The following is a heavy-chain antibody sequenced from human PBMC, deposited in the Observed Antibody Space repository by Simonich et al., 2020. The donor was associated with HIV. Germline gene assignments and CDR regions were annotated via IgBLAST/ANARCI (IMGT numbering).Heavy chain of an antibody. CDR2: SNPSGGST. D-gene: IGHD6-13*01. CDR1: GYTFTSYY. J-gene: IGHJ4*02. V-gene: IGHV1-46*01. CDR3: ARDLITAAGSGPFDY. Sequence: QVQLVQSGAEVKKPGASVKVSCKASGYTFTSYYMHWVRQAPGQGLGWRGISNPSGGSTTYAQKVQGRVTMTRDTSTSTVYMELSSLRSEDTAVDYCARDLITAAGSGPFDYWGQGTLVTVSS.